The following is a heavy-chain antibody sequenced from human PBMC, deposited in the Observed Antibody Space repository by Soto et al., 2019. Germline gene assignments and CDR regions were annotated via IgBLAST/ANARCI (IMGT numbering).Heavy chain of an antibody. Sequence: GSLRLSCAASEFTFRSYWMHWVRQSPEKGLVWVSRISCDGSSTNYADSVKGRFTISRDNAKNTVYLQIDSLRAEDTAVYYWARSLPGTYGAFDLWGQGTMVTVSS. V-gene: IGHV3-74*01. CDR3: ARSLPGTYGAFDL. CDR1: EFTFRSYW. CDR2: ISCDGSST. D-gene: IGHD1-7*01. J-gene: IGHJ3*01.